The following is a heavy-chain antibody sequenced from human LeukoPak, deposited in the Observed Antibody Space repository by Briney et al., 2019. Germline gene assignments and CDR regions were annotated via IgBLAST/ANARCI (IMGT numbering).Heavy chain of an antibody. CDR2: INSSGGGT. CDR1: GYTFTDYY. Sequence: ASVKVSCKASGYTFTDYYIHWVRQAPGQGLKWMGIINSSGGGTSYAQNFQGRVTMTRDLSTRTVYVELNSLRSEDTAMYYCARPLRSSSWSIDAFDIWGQGTVVTVSS. CDR3: ARPLRSSSWSIDAFDI. V-gene: IGHV1-46*01. D-gene: IGHD6-13*01. J-gene: IGHJ3*02.